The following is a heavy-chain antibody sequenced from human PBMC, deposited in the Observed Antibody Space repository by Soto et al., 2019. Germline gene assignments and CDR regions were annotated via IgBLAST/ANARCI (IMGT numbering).Heavy chain of an antibody. CDR2: ISSSSSYI. Sequence: RLSCAASGFTFSSYSMNWVRQAPGKGLEWVSSISSSSSYIYYADSVKGRFTISRDNAKNSLYLQMNSLRAEDTAVYYCARDTHDSSGYPPVDYFDYWGQGTLVTVSS. D-gene: IGHD3-22*01. V-gene: IGHV3-21*01. CDR1: GFTFSSYS. J-gene: IGHJ4*02. CDR3: ARDTHDSSGYPPVDYFDY.